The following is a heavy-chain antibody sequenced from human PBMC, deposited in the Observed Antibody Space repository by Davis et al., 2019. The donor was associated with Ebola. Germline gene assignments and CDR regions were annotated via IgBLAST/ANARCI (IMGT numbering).Heavy chain of an antibody. Sequence: GESLKISCAASGFTFSDHYMSWIRQAPGKGLEWVAHISTSGNSIYYADSVKGRFTISRDNAKNSLYLQMNSLRAEDTAVYYCARGIGQFFTIFGVVENYYYGMDVWGQGTTVTVSS. CDR3: ARGIGQFFTIFGVVENYYYGMDV. J-gene: IGHJ6*02. V-gene: IGHV3-11*04. CDR2: ISTSGNSI. CDR1: GFTFSDHY. D-gene: IGHD3-3*01.